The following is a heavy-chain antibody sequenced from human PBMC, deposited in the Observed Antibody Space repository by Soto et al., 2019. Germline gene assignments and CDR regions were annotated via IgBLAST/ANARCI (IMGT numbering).Heavy chain of an antibody. Sequence: VASVKVSCKASGFTFTRSAVQWVRQARGQRLEWIGWVVVNSGNTNYARKFQDRVTITRDMSTSTSYMELTSLGSEDTAVYYCATESPVLPFTAGAYYYYNGMDVWGQGTTVTVSS. CDR3: ATESPVLPFTAGAYYYYNGMDV. D-gene: IGHD2-2*01. V-gene: IGHV1-58*01. CDR2: VVVNSGNT. CDR1: GFTFTRSA. J-gene: IGHJ6*02.